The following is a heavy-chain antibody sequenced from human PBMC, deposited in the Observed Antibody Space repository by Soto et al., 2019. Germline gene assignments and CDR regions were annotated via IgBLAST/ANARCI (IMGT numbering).Heavy chain of an antibody. CDR3: ARTIFGVVIRPSYYYYGMDV. CDR2: INPSGGST. V-gene: IGHV1-46*01. J-gene: IGHJ6*02. D-gene: IGHD3-3*01. CDR1: GYTFTSYY. Sequence: GASVKVSCKASGYTFTSYYMHWVRQAPGQGLEWMGIINPSGGSTSYAQKFQGRVTMTRDTSTSTVYMELSSLRSEDTAVYYCARTIFGVVIRPSYYYYGMDVWGQGTTVTVS.